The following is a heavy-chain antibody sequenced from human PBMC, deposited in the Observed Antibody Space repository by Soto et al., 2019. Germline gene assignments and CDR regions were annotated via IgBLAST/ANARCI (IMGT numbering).Heavy chain of an antibody. CDR1: GGSISSSSNY. J-gene: IGHJ4*01. V-gene: IGHV4-31*03. CDR2: VYHTGST. D-gene: IGHD3-10*01. CDR3: ASGGFGELSGH. Sequence: QVQLQESGPGLVKPSQTLSLTCTVSGGSISSSSNYWNWIRQHPGKGLEWIGYVYHTGSTAYNPSLRSRVSISIDTPKNQFSLRLSSVTAADTATYYIASGGFGELSGHWGQGALVTVSS.